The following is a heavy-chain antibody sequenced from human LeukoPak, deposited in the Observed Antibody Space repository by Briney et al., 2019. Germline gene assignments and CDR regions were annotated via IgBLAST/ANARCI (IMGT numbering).Heavy chain of an antibody. CDR2: IYHSGST. D-gene: IGHD3-10*01. CDR1: GRSISSGGYS. Sequence: SQTLSLTCAVSGRSISSGGYSWSWIRQPPGNGLEWIGYIYHSGSTYYNPSLKSRVTISVDRSKNQFSLKLSSVTAADTAVYYCARTRFGELLSLDYWGQGTLVTVSS. V-gene: IGHV4-30-2*01. J-gene: IGHJ4*02. CDR3: ARTRFGELLSLDY.